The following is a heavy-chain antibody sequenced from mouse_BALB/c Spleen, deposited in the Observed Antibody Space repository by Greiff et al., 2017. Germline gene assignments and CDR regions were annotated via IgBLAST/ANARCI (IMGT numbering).Heavy chain of an antibody. V-gene: IGHV5-4*02. D-gene: IGHD1-2*01. CDR2: ISDGGSYT. Sequence: EVKLVESGGGLVKPGGSLKLSCAASGFTFSDYYMYWVRQTPEKRLEWVATISDGGSYTYYPDSVKGRFTISRDNAKNNLYLQMSSLKSEDTAMYYCARALRLGGPDYWGQGTTLTVSS. CDR3: ARALRLGGPDY. J-gene: IGHJ2*01. CDR1: GFTFSDYY.